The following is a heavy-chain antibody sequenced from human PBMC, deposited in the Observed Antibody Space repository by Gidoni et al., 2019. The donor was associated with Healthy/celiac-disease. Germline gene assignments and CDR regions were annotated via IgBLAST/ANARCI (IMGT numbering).Heavy chain of an antibody. V-gene: IGHV4-39*01. CDR3: ARLYTVTTPLYYYYYGMDV. J-gene: IGHJ6*02. D-gene: IGHD4-4*01. Sequence: QLQLQESGPGLVKPSETLSLTCTVSGGSISSSSYYWGWIRQPPGKGLEWIGSIYYSGSTYYNPSLKSRVTISVDTSKNQFSLKLSSVTAADTAVYYCARLYTVTTPLYYYYYGMDVWGQGTTVTVSS. CDR1: GGSISSSSYY. CDR2: IYYSGST.